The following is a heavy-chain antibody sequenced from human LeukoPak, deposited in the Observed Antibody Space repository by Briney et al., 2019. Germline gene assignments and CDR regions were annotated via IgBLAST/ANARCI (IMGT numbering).Heavy chain of an antibody. D-gene: IGHD3-16*01. CDR2: ISSSSSYI. V-gene: IGHV3-21*01. J-gene: IGHJ4*02. CDR3: ASVRRGGLGAGGDSLDY. CDR1: GFIFSSYA. Sequence: GGSLRLSCAASGFIFSSYAMSWVRQAPGKGLEWVSFISSSSSYIYYADSVKGRFTISRDNAKNSLYLHMNSLRAEDTAVYYCASVRRGGLGAGGDSLDYWGQGTLVTVSS.